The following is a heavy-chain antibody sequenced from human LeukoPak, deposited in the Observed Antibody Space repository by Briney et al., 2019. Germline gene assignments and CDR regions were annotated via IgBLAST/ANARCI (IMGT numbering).Heavy chain of an antibody. V-gene: IGHV3-30*02. D-gene: IGHD3-9*01. CDR1: GFTFNNYG. CDR2: IRYDGSNK. J-gene: IGHJ4*02. Sequence: PGGSLRLSCAASGFTFNNYGIHWVRQAPGKGLEWVAFIRYDGSNKYYADSVKGRFTISRDNSKNTLYLQMNSLRAEDTAVYYCARDWLLDYWGQGTLVTVSS. CDR3: ARDWLLDY.